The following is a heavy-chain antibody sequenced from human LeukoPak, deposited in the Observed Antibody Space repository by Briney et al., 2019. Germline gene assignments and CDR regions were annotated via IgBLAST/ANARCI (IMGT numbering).Heavy chain of an antibody. CDR1: GFTVSSNY. CDR3: AKVWLGYCSGGSCYSIEYFQH. Sequence: PGGSLRLSCAASGFTVSSNYMSWVRQAPGKGLEWVSSISSSSSYIYYADSVKGRFTISRDNAKNSLYLQMNSLRAEDTAVYYCAKVWLGYCSGGSCYSIEYFQHWGQGTLVTVSS. D-gene: IGHD2-15*01. V-gene: IGHV3-21*04. CDR2: ISSSSSYI. J-gene: IGHJ1*01.